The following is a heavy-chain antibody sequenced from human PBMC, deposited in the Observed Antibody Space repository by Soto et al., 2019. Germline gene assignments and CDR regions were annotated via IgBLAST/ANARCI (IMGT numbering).Heavy chain of an antibody. CDR1: GGSISSYY. CDR2: IYYSGST. CDR3: ARYGSSVTANRPYYYGMDV. V-gene: IGHV4-59*12. J-gene: IGHJ6*02. D-gene: IGHD4-4*01. Sequence: PSETLSLTCTVSGGSISSYYWSWIRQPPGKGLEWIGYIYYSGSTNYNPSLKSRVTISVDTSKNQFSLKASDTAMYYCARYGSSVTANRPYYYGMDVWGQGTTVTVSS.